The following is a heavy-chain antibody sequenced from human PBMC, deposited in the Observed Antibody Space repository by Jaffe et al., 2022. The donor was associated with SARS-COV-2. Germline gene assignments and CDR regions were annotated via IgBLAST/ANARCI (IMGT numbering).Heavy chain of an antibody. CDR3: ATAGIPVWRWLQLYLAFDI. V-gene: IGHV1-24*01. CDR1: GYTLTELS. CDR2: FDPEDGET. D-gene: IGHD5-12*01. J-gene: IGHJ3*02. Sequence: QVQLVQSGAEVKKPGASVKVSCKVSGYTLTELSMHWVRQAPGKGLEWMGGFDPEDGETIYAQKFQGRVTMTEDTSTDTAYMELSSLRSEDTAVYYCATAGIPVWRWLQLYLAFDIWGQGTMVTVSS.